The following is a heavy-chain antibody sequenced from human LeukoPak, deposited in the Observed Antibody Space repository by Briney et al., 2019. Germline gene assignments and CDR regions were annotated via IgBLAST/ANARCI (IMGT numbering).Heavy chain of an antibody. CDR1: GGSISSYY. J-gene: IGHJ4*02. Sequence: SEALSLTCTVSGGSISSYYWSWIRQPAGKGLEWIGRVYFFGNTNYNRSLKSRVTMSVEMSKDQISLKLSSVTAADMAVYYCARGTYYDILTGYYDYWGQGTLVTVSS. D-gene: IGHD3-9*01. V-gene: IGHV4-4*07. CDR3: ARGTYYDILTGYYDY. CDR2: VYFFGNT.